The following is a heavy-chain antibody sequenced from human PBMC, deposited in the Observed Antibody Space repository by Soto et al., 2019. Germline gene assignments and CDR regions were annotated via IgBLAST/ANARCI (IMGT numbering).Heavy chain of an antibody. V-gene: IGHV4-39*01. D-gene: IGHD3-10*01. Sequence: SETLSLTCTVSGGSISSSIYYWGWIRQPPGKGLEWIGSIYYSGSTYYNPSLKSRVTISVDTSKNQFSLKLRSVTAADTAVYYCASMGYHYGSGSYPLDYWGQGTLVTVSS. J-gene: IGHJ4*02. CDR2: IYYSGST. CDR1: GGSISSSIYY. CDR3: ASMGYHYGSGSYPLDY.